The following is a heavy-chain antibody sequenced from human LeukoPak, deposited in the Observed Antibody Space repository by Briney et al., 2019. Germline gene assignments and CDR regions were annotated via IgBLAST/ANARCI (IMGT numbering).Heavy chain of an antibody. Sequence: GRSLRLSCAASGFTFSSYGMHWVRQAPGKGLEWVAVIWYDGSNKYYADSVKGRFTISRDNSKNTLYLQMNSLRAEDTAVYYCAKDLEGEIDYWGQGTLVTASS. CDR1: GFTFSSYG. V-gene: IGHV3-33*06. CDR3: AKDLEGEIDY. J-gene: IGHJ4*02. CDR2: IWYDGSNK. D-gene: IGHD1-1*01.